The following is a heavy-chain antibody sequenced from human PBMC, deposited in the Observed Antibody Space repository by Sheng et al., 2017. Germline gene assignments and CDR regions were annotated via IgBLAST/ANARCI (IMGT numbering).Heavy chain of an antibody. J-gene: IGHJ4*02. CDR2: IKYDESEK. CDR1: GFSYSSYW. V-gene: IGHV3-7*01. Sequence: EVQLVESGGGLVQPGGSLRLSCVASGFSYSSYWMGWVRQAPGKGLEWVAYIKYDESEKYYVDSVKDRFTVSRDNAENSLYLQMNSLRAEDTAIYYCARDNIFFDYWGQGTLVTVSS. CDR3: ARDNIFFDY. D-gene: IGHD3-3*02.